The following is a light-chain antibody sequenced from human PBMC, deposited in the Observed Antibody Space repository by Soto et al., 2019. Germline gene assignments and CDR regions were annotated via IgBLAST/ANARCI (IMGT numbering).Light chain of an antibody. CDR3: LQDYSFPRT. CDR2: AAS. Sequence: AIQMTQSPSSLSASVGDRVTITCRAKQGIGMDLGWYQQKPGKAPNLLLYAASTLHCGVPSRFSGSGSGAEFTLTISSLQNEDFTTYYCLQDYSFPRTFGQGTKVEIK. J-gene: IGKJ1*01. CDR1: QGIGMD. V-gene: IGKV1-6*01.